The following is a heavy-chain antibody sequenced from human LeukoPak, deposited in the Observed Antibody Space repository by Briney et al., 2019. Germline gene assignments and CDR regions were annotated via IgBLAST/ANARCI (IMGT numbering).Heavy chain of an antibody. V-gene: IGHV4-38-2*02. J-gene: IGHJ4*02. CDR1: GYSISSGYY. CDR3: ARSTSRTTGTTGGYYFDY. Sequence: SETLSLTCTISGYSISSGYYWGWIRQPPGKGLEWIGSIYHSGSTYYNPSLKSRVTISVDTSKSQFSLKLSSVTAADTAVYYCARSTSRTTGTTGGYYFDYWGQGTLVTVSS. D-gene: IGHD1-1*01. CDR2: IYHSGST.